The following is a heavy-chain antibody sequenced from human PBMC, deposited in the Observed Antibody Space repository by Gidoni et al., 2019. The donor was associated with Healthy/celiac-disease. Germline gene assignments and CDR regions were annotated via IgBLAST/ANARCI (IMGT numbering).Heavy chain of an antibody. D-gene: IGHD6-6*01. CDR1: GGSISSFY. Sequence: QVQLRESGPGLVKPSETLSLTCTVSGGSISSFYWSWIRQPPGQGLEWLGYIYYSGNTNYNPSLNSRLTISVDTARKQFSLRLRSLTAADTAVYYCVREVSSSYAGSFYGMDVWGPGTSVTVSS. CDR3: VREVSSSYAGSFYGMDV. CDR2: IYYSGNT. V-gene: IGHV4-59*01. J-gene: IGHJ6*02.